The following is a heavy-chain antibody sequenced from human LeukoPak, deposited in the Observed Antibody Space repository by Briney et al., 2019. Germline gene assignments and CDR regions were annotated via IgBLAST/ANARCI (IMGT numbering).Heavy chain of an antibody. CDR1: GYTFTSYA. CDR2: INAGNGNT. D-gene: IGHD3-3*01. J-gene: IGHJ6*02. V-gene: IGHV1-3*01. CDR3: ARDHRTYYDFWSGYYLTDYYYYGMDV. Sequence: ASVTVSCKASGYTFTSYAMHWVRQAPGQRLEWMGWINAGNGNTKYSQKFQGRVTITRDTSASTAYMELSSLRSEDTAVYYCARDHRTYYDFWSGYYLTDYYYYGMDVWGQGTTVTVSS.